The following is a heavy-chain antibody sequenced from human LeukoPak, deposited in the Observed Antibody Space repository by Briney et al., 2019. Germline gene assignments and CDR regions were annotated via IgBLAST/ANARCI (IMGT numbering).Heavy chain of an antibody. V-gene: IGHV3-48*01. D-gene: IGHD3-10*01. CDR3: ARDGWFGDYNWFDP. CDR2: ISSASNTI. CDR1: GFTFSSYS. J-gene: IGHJ5*02. Sequence: GGSLRLSCAASGFTFSSYSMNWVRQAPRKGLEWVSYISSASNTIYYADSVKGRFTISRDNAKNSLYLQMNSLRAEDTAMYYCARDGWFGDYNWFDPWGQGTLVTVSS.